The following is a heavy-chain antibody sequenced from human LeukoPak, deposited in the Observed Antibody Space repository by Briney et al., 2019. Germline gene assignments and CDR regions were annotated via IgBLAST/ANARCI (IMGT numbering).Heavy chain of an antibody. V-gene: IGHV4-31*03. CDR3: ARGLLFSWFDP. Sequence: PSETLSLTSTVSGGSISSGGYYWSWIRQHPGKGPEWIGYIYYSGSTYYNPSLKSRVTISVDTSKNQFSLKLSSVTAADTAVYYCARGLLFSWFDPWGQGTLVTVSS. CDR2: IYYSGST. J-gene: IGHJ5*02. CDR1: GGSISSGGYY. D-gene: IGHD2-21*02.